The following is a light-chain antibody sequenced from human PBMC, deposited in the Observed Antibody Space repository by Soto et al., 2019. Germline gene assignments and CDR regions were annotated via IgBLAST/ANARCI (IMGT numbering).Light chain of an antibody. Sequence: QSALTQPASVSGSPGQSITISCTGTSSDVGGYNYVSWYQQHPGKAPKLIIYAVSDRPSGISDRFSGSKSGDTASLTISGLQAEDEADYYCSSYPTGGTLILFGGGTKLTVL. CDR1: SSDVGGYNY. J-gene: IGLJ2*01. V-gene: IGLV2-14*03. CDR3: SSYPTGGTLIL. CDR2: AVS.